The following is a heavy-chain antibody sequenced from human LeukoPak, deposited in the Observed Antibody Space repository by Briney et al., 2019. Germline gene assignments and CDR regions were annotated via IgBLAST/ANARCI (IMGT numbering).Heavy chain of an antibody. CDR1: GFTFSRSW. J-gene: IGHJ5*02. V-gene: IGHV3-30*02. CDR3: ARARKSGGITMIRGVKDRGWFDP. D-gene: IGHD3-10*01. CDR2: IRYDGSNK. Sequence: PGGSLRLSCAASGFTFSRSWMHWVRQAPGKGLEWVAFIRYDGSNKSYADSVKGRFTISRDNSKNTLYLQMNSLRAEDTAVYYCARARKSGGITMIRGVKDRGWFDPWGQGTLVTVSS.